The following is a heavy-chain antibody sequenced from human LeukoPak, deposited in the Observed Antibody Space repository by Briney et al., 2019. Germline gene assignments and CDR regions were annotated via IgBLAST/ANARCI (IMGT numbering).Heavy chain of an antibody. J-gene: IGHJ4*02. CDR1: GFSFSTYD. Sequence: GGSLRLSCAASGFSFSTYDMHWVRQAPGKGLEWVAVISSDGSHKYWADSVKGRFTISRDNSKNTVYLQMNSLRAEDTAVYYCAKGSIDWYYFDYWGQGTLVTASS. CDR2: ISSDGSHK. CDR3: AKGSIDWYYFDY. D-gene: IGHD3-9*01. V-gene: IGHV3-30*18.